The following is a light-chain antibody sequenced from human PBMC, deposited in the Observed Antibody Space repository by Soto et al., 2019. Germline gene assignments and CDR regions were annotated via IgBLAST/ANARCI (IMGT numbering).Light chain of an antibody. V-gene: IGKV3-11*01. Sequence: EIVLTQSPATLSLSPGNRATLSCRASQSVSGYLAWYQQKPGQATRLLIYDAFNWATGIPARFSGSGSGTDFTLTITSLEPEDFAIYYFHQLSNCPSTFGGGTKVSI. CDR1: QSVSGY. CDR2: DAF. CDR3: HQLSNCPST. J-gene: IGKJ4*01.